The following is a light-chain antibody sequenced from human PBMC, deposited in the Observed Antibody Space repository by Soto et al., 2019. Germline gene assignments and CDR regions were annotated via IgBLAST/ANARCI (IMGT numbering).Light chain of an antibody. CDR3: SSYTSSSTLV. CDR2: DVS. Sequence: QSVLTQPASVSGSPGQSITISCTRTSSDIGGYDYVSWYQQHPGKAPELMIYDVSNRPSGVSNRFSGSKSGNTASLTISGLQAEDEADYYCSSYTSSSTLVFGGGTKLTVL. CDR1: SSDIGGYDY. J-gene: IGLJ2*01. V-gene: IGLV2-14*01.